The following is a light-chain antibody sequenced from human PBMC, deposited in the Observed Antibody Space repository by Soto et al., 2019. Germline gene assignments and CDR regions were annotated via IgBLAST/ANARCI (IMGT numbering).Light chain of an antibody. CDR2: AAS. J-gene: IGKJ1*01. V-gene: IGKV1-39*01. CDR3: QQSYSTPWT. Sequence: DIQMTRSRASLSAVVVGTITITCRASQSISTYLNCYQQKPGKAPKLLIYAASSLQSGVPSRFSGSGSETDFTLTISSLQPEDFATYSCQQSYSTPWTFGQGTKVDIK. CDR1: QSISTY.